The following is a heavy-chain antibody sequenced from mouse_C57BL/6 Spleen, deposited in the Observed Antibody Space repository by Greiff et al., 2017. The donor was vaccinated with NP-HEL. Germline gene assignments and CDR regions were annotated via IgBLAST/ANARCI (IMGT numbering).Heavy chain of an antibody. D-gene: IGHD2-3*01. Sequence: EVQGVESGGGLVKPGGSLKLSCAASGFTFSSYAMSWVRQTPEKRLEWVATISDGGSYTYYPDNVKGRFTISRDNAKNNLYLQMSHLKSEDTAMYYCARDRGYYAHYFDDWGQGTTLTVSS. J-gene: IGHJ2*01. CDR2: ISDGGSYT. V-gene: IGHV5-4*01. CDR3: ARDRGYYAHYFDD. CDR1: GFTFSSYA.